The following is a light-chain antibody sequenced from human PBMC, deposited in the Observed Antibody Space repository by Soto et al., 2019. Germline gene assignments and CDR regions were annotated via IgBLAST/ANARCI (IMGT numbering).Light chain of an antibody. CDR1: SRDVGGYYY. J-gene: IGLJ2*01. CDR3: SSYTYTSSVV. Sequence: SALTQPASVSGSPGQSITISCTGTSRDVGGYYYVSWYQQYPGKAPKLMIYDVNYRPSGVSTRFSGSKSGDTASLTISGLQAEDEADYYCSSYTYTSSVVFGGGTKLTVL. V-gene: IGLV2-14*03. CDR2: DVN.